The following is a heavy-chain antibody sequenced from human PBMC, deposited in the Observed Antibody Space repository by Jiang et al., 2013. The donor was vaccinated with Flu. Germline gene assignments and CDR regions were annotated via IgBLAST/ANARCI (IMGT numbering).Heavy chain of an antibody. J-gene: IGHJ6*02. CDR2: IYPGDSGT. CDR3: GRWDKAPFYYGVDV. D-gene: IGHD5-18*01. V-gene: IGHV5-51*01. CDR1: GYMFSNYW. Sequence: VEKPGESLKISCKGSGYMFSNYWIAWVRQMPGKGLEWMGIIYPGDSGTRYSPSFQGQVTISADKSTSTAYLQWSSLKASDTAIYYCGRWDKAPFYYGVDVWGQGTTVTVSS.